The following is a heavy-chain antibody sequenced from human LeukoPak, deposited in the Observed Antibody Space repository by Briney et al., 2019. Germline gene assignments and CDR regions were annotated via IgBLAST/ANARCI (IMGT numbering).Heavy chain of an antibody. V-gene: IGHV3-48*04. Sequence: GGSLRLSCATSGFTFSDSAMHWVRQAPGKGLEWVSYISSSSSTIYYADSVKGRFTISRDNAKNSLYLQMNSLRAEDTAVYYCARRVEGATRGDAFDIWGQGTMVTVSS. J-gene: IGHJ3*02. CDR2: ISSSSSTI. CDR1: GFTFSDSA. CDR3: ARRVEGATRGDAFDI. D-gene: IGHD1-26*01.